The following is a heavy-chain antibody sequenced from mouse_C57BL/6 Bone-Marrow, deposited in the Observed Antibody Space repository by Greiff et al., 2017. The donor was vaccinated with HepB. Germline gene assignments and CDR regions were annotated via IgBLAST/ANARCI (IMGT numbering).Heavy chain of an antibody. D-gene: IGHD2-1*01. CDR1: GYTFTDYE. CDR2: IDPETGGT. V-gene: IGHV1-15*01. CDR3: TRSPYGNYEDYYAMDY. J-gene: IGHJ4*01. Sequence: QVQLQQSGAELVRPGASVTLSCKASGYTFTDYEMHWVKQTPVHGLEWIGAIDPETGGTAYNQKFKGKAILTADKSSSTAYMEHRSLTSEDSAVYYCTRSPYGNYEDYYAMDYWGQGTSVTVSS.